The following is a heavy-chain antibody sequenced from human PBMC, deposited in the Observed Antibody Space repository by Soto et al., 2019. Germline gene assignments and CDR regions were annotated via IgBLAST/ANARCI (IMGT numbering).Heavy chain of an antibody. V-gene: IGHV3-23*01. Sequence: GGSLRLSCAASGFTFSNYGMSWGRQAPGKGLEWVSATSGSGGSTNYADSVKGRFTISRDNSKNTLYLQMNSLRAEDTAVYYCAKEAFTIFGVAAPDWFDPWGQGTLVTVSS. CDR1: GFTFSNYG. CDR3: AKEAFTIFGVAAPDWFDP. CDR2: TSGSGGST. D-gene: IGHD3-3*01. J-gene: IGHJ5*02.